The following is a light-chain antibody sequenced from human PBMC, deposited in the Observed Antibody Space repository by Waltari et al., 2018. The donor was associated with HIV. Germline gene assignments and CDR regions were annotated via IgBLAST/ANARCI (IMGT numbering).Light chain of an antibody. Sequence: QSVLTQPPSVSGAPAQRVTISSTGTSPTIGAGSYVTWYQQLPGTAPKLLIYGNTNRPSGVSDRFSGSKSGTSAFLAITGLQAEDEADYYCQSYDSRQSGFWVFGGGTTLTVL. CDR2: GNT. V-gene: IGLV1-40*01. CDR3: QSYDSRQSGFWV. CDR1: SPTIGAGSY. J-gene: IGLJ3*02.